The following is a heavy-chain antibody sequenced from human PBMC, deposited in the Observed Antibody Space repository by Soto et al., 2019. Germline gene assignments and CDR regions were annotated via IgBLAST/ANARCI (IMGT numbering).Heavy chain of an antibody. CDR3: ARDPMTGYLQFDY. Sequence: QVQLVQSGAEAKKPGASVKVSCKAAGYTFTTNGISWVRQAPGQGLEWMGWINGYNGNTHYAQKFQDRVTMTADTSTSTAYMELRSLRSDDTAVYYCARDPMTGYLQFDYWGQGTLVTVSS. D-gene: IGHD3-9*01. CDR2: INGYNGNT. J-gene: IGHJ4*02. CDR1: GYTFTTNG. V-gene: IGHV1-18*01.